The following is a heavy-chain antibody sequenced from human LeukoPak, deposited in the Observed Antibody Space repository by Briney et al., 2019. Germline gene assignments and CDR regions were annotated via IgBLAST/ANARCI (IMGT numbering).Heavy chain of an antibody. V-gene: IGHV1-69*13. CDR1: GGTFSSYA. Sequence: ASVKVSCKASGGTFSSYAISWVRQAPGQGLEWMGGIIPIFGTANYAQKFQGRVTITAGESTSTAYMELSSLRSEDTAVYYCARGGGFYGGPGAFDIWGQGTMVTVSS. D-gene: IGHD2/OR15-2a*01. CDR2: IIPIFGTA. J-gene: IGHJ3*02. CDR3: ARGGGFYGGPGAFDI.